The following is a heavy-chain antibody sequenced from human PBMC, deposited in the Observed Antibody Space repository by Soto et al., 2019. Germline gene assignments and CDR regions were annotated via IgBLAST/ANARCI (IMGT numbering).Heavy chain of an antibody. Sequence: GGSLRLSCAGTGFTFITYAMNWVRQAPGKGLEWVSTVTASVRTTYYSDSVEGRFTISRDNSKNTVYLEMSSLRVNDTAVYYCAKAMTQKSDLGGIDYWGQGTLVTVSS. CDR1: GFTFITYA. CDR3: AKAMTQKSDLGGIDY. CDR2: VTASVRTT. V-gene: IGHV3-23*01. J-gene: IGHJ4*02. D-gene: IGHD3-16*01.